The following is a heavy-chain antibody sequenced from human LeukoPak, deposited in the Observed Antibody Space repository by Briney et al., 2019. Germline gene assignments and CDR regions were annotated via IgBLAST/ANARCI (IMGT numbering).Heavy chain of an antibody. V-gene: IGHV3-9*01. Sequence: SLRLSCAASGFTFDDYAMHWVRQAPGKGLEWVSGISWNSGSIGYADSVKGRFTISRDNAKNSLYLQMNSLRAEDTALYYCAKGSGDWGQGTLVTVSS. J-gene: IGHJ4*02. D-gene: IGHD2-15*01. CDR1: GFTFDDYA. CDR2: ISWNSGSI. CDR3: AKGSGD.